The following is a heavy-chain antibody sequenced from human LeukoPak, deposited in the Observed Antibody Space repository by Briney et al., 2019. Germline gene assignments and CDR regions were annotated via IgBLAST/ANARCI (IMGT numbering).Heavy chain of an antibody. J-gene: IGHJ4*02. CDR2: ISGSGGST. CDR1: GFTFSSYA. D-gene: IGHD2-8*02. Sequence: GGSLRLSCAASGFTFSSYAMSWVRQAPGKGLEWVSAISGSGGSTYYADSVKGRFTISRDNAKNSLYLQMNSLRAEDTAVYYCAREEPQVVSIDYWGQGTLVTVSS. CDR3: AREEPQVVSIDY. V-gene: IGHV3-23*01.